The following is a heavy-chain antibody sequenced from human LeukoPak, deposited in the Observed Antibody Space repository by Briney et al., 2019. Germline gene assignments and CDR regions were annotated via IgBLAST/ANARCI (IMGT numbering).Heavy chain of an antibody. D-gene: IGHD3-10*01. CDR2: IYTSGST. CDR1: GGSISSYY. Sequence: SETLSLTCTVSGGSISSYYWSWIRQPAGKGLEWIGRIYTSGSTNYNPSLKSRVTMSVDTSKNQFSLKLSSVTAADTAVYYCARDFRRYYYGSRSDNWFDPWGQGTLVTVSS. V-gene: IGHV4-4*07. CDR3: ARDFRRYYYGSRSDNWFDP. J-gene: IGHJ5*02.